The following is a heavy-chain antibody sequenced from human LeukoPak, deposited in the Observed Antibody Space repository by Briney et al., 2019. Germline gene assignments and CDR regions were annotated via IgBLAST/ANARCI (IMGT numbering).Heavy chain of an antibody. J-gene: IGHJ4*02. V-gene: IGHV4-61*02. CDR1: GGSISSGSYY. CDR3: ARHHYRGWQRPPFDY. CDR2: IYTSGST. D-gene: IGHD6-19*01. Sequence: SQTLSLTCTVSGGSISSGSYYWSWIRQPAGKGLEWIGRIYTSGSTNYNPSLKSRVTISVDTSKNQFSLKLSSVTAADTAVYYCARHHYRGWQRPPFDYWGQGTLVTVSS.